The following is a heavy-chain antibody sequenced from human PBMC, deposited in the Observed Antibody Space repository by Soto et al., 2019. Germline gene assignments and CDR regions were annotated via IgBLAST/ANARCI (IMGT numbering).Heavy chain of an antibody. CDR3: ARGRYYYGSGSYYLLSWFDP. CDR2: IYYSGST. J-gene: IGHJ5*02. CDR1: GGSISSYY. Sequence: SETLSLTCTVSGGSISSYYWSWIRQPPGKGLEWIGYIYYSGSTNYNPSLKSRVTISVDTSKNQFSLKLSSVTAADTAVYYCARGRYYYGSGSYYLLSWFDPWGQGTLVTVSS. D-gene: IGHD3-10*01. V-gene: IGHV4-59*01.